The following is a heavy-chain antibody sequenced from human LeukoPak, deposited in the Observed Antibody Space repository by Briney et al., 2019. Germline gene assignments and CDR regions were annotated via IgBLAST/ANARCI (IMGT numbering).Heavy chain of an antibody. CDR1: GGSISSYY. Sequence: KPSETLSLTCTVSGGSISSYYWSWIRQPPGKGLEWIGYIYYSGSTNYNPSLKSRVTISVDTSKNQFSLKLSSVTAADTAVYYCAGNEITMIPPSTQDAFDIWGQGTMVTVSS. J-gene: IGHJ3*02. V-gene: IGHV4-59*01. CDR2: IYYSGST. D-gene: IGHD3-22*01. CDR3: AGNEITMIPPSTQDAFDI.